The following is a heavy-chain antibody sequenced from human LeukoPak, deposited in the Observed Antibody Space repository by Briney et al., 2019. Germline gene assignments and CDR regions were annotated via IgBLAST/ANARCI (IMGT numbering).Heavy chain of an antibody. D-gene: IGHD6-13*01. J-gene: IGHJ4*02. V-gene: IGHV1-8*01. Sequence: ASVKVSCKASGYTFTSSDINWVRQAPGQGLEWMGWMNPNSGKTGSVRKFQGRVAMTKNISISTAYIEVSSLGYEDTATYYCARGRPGLASAGTYDFWGQGTLITVSS. CDR2: MNPNSGKT. CDR3: ARGRPGLASAGTYDF. CDR1: GYTFTSSD.